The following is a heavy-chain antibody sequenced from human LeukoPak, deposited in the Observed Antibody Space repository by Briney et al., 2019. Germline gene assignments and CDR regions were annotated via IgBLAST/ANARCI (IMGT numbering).Heavy chain of an antibody. D-gene: IGHD2-21*02. V-gene: IGHV4-34*01. CDR1: GGSFSGYY. Sequence: PSETLSLTCAVYGGSFSGYYWSWIRQPPGKGLEWIGEINHSGSTNYNPSLKSRVTISVDTSKNQFSLKLSSVTAADTAVYYCARGQVVVTAIRGYFDYRGQGTLVTVSS. J-gene: IGHJ4*02. CDR2: INHSGST. CDR3: ARGQVVVTAIRGYFDY.